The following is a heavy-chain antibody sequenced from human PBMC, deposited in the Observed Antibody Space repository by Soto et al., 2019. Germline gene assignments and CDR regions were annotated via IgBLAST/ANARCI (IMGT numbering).Heavy chain of an antibody. CDR2: GSYSGTT. CDR3: ARGATVTQYDY. Sequence: SETLSLTRTVSGVSVSSGSFYWAWIRQPPGKGLEWIGFGSYSGTTNYKPSLKSRVTISVDTSRSQISLKVSSLTAADTAVYYCARGATVTQYDYWGQGTLVTVSS. CDR1: GVSVSSGSFY. J-gene: IGHJ4*02. D-gene: IGHD4-17*01. V-gene: IGHV4-61*01.